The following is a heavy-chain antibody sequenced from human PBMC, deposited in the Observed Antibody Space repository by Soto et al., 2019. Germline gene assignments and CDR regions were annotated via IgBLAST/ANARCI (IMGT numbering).Heavy chain of an antibody. D-gene: IGHD6-19*01. J-gene: IGHJ4*02. CDR2: LSWNSGTI. Sequence: EVQLVESGGGLVQPGKSLRLSCAASGFTFDDYAMHCVRQVPGKGLEWVSGLSWNSGTIDYADSVKGRFTISRDNAKNSLHLQMNSLKPEDTAFYYCAKAESSGWYYSLDYWGQGTLVTVSS. CDR3: AKAESSGWYYSLDY. CDR1: GFTFDDYA. V-gene: IGHV3-9*01.